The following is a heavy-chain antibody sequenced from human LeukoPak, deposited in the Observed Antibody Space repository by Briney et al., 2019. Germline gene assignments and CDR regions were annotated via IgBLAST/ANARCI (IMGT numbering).Heavy chain of an antibody. CDR3: AKDNRRHYTSGPNPDSLH. CDR1: GFTFSSYA. J-gene: IGHJ4*02. V-gene: IGHV3-30*04. Sequence: GGSLRLSCAASGFTFSSYAMHWVRQAPGKGLEWVAVISYDGSNKYYADSVKGRFTISRDNSKNSLYLQMNSLRVEDTAFYYCAKDNRRHYTSGPNPDSLHWGQGALVTVSS. D-gene: IGHD6-19*01. CDR2: ISYDGSNK.